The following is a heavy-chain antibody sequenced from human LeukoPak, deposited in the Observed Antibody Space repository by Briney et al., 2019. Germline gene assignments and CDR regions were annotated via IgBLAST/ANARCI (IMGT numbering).Heavy chain of an antibody. CDR1: GFSFSSYG. D-gene: IGHD3-22*01. J-gene: IGHJ4*02. CDR2: IRYDGTNK. Sequence: GGSLRLSCVASGFSFSSYGMHWVRQAPGKGLEWVAFIRYDGTNKYYADSVKGRFTISRDNSKNTLYLQMNSPRVEDTAVYYCAKYYRESSGASPLDYWGQGTRVTVSS. V-gene: IGHV3-30*02. CDR3: AKYYRESSGASPLDY.